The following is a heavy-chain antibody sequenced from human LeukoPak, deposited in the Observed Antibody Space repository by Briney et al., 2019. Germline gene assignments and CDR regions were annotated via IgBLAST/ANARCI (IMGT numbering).Heavy chain of an antibody. CDR1: GFTFSSYA. J-gene: IGHJ4*02. V-gene: IGHV3-23*01. D-gene: IGHD6-19*01. Sequence: PGGSLRLSCAASGFTFSSYAMSWVRQAPGKGLEWVSAISGSGGSTYYADSVKGRFTISRDNSKNTLYLQMNSLRAEDTAVYYCAKDLRSNRFQHSSGWSGVFCCSDYWGQGTLVTVSS. CDR2: ISGSGGST. CDR3: AKDLRSNRFQHSSGWSGVFCCSDY.